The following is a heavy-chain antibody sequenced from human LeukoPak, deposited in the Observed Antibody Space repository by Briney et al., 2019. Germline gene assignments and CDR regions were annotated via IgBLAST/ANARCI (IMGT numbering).Heavy chain of an antibody. Sequence: SVKVSCKASGYTFTGYYMHWVRQAPGQGLEWMGWINPNSGNTGYAQKFQGRVTITRNTSISTAYMELSSLRSEDTAVYYCARGPHVRYYYMDVWGKGTTVTVSS. CDR2: INPNSGNT. V-gene: IGHV1-8*03. J-gene: IGHJ6*03. CDR1: GYTFTGYY. CDR3: ARGPHVRYYYMDV.